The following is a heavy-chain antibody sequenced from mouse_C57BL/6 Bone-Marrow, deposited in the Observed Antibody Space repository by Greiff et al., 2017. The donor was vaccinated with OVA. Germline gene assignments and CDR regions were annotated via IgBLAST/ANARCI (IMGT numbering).Heavy chain of an antibody. CDR1: GYTFTSYG. V-gene: IGHV1-81*01. CDR3: ARKLGPKFAY. D-gene: IGHD4-1*01. J-gene: IGHJ3*01. Sequence: VKLQESGAELARPGASVKLSCKASGYTFTSYGISWVKQRTGQGLEWIGEIYPRSGNTSYNEKFKGKATLTADKSSSTAYMELRSLTSEDSAVYFCARKLGPKFAYWGQGTLVTVSA. CDR2: IYPRSGNT.